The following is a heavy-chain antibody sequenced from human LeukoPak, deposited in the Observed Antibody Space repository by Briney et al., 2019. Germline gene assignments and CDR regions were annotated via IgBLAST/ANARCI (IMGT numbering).Heavy chain of an antibody. CDR2: ISSGSSTI. CDR3: ASDRSLIASLYYFDN. J-gene: IGHJ4*02. CDR1: GFTFSTYS. Sequence: PGGSLRLSCAASGFTFSTYSMNWVRQAPGKGLDWVSFISSGSSTIYYADSVKGRFTISRDNAKNSLYLQMNSLRAEDTAVYYCASDRSLIASLYYFDNWGQGTLVTVSS. V-gene: IGHV3-48*01. D-gene: IGHD3-22*01.